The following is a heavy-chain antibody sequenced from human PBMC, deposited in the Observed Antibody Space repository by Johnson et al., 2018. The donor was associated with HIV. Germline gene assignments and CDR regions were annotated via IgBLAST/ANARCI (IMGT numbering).Heavy chain of an antibody. V-gene: IGHV3-30*03. J-gene: IGHJ3*02. D-gene: IGHD4-23*01. CDR3: ARKTPAHAFDI. CDR2: ISYDGSNK. Sequence: QVQLVESGGGVVQPGRSLRLSCAASGFTFSSYGMHWVRQAPGKGLEWVAVISYDGSNKYYADSVKGRFTISRDNSKNTLYLQMNSLRAEDTAVYYCARKTPAHAFDIWGQGTMVTVSS. CDR1: GFTFSSYG.